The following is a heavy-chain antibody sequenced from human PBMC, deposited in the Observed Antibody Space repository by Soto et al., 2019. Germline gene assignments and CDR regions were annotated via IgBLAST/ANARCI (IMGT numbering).Heavy chain of an antibody. Sequence: GGSLRLSCAASGFTFNTAWMSWVRQAPGKGLEWVGRIKSKTDGWTTDFAAPVKGRFTLSRDDSKNTVYLQMNSLKIEDTAVYYCTTGLAAAGTNYWGQGTLVTVSS. CDR1: GFTFNTAW. J-gene: IGHJ4*02. D-gene: IGHD6-13*01. V-gene: IGHV3-15*01. CDR3: TTGLAAAGTNY. CDR2: IKSKTDGWTT.